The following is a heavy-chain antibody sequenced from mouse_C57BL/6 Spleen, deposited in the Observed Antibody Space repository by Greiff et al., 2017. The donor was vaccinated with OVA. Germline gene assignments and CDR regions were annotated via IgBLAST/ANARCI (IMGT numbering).Heavy chain of an antibody. Sequence: EVQLQQSGPELVKPGASVKISCKASGYSFTGYYMNWVKQSPEKSLEWIGEISPSTGGTTYNQKFKAKATLTVDKSSSTAYMQLKSLTSEDSAVYYCARDYGNYDYWGQGTTLTVSS. J-gene: IGHJ2*01. CDR3: ARDYGNYDY. CDR1: GYSFTGYY. CDR2: ISPSTGGT. D-gene: IGHD2-1*01. V-gene: IGHV1-42*01.